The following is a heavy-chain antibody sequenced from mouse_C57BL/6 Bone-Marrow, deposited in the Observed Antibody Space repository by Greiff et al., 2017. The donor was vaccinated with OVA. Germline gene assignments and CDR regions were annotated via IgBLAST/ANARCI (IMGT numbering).Heavy chain of an antibody. CDR1: GFSFNTYA. Sequence: VQLQQSGGGLVQPKGSLKLSCAASGFSFNTYAMNWVRQAPGKGLEWVARIRSKSNNYATYYADSVKDRFTISRDDSESMLYLQMNNLKTEDTAMYYCVRRPYAMDYWGQGTSVTVSS. V-gene: IGHV10-1*01. CDR2: IRSKSNNYAT. J-gene: IGHJ4*01. CDR3: VRRPYAMDY.